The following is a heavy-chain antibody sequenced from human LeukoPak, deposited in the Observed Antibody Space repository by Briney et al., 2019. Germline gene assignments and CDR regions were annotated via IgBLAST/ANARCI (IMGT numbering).Heavy chain of an antibody. Sequence: SETLSLTCAVSGGSISSGTWWSWVRQPPGKGLEWIGEIYHSGSTNNNPSLKSRVTISVDKSKNQFSLKLNSVTAADTAVYYCARVRVTPYISIDSWGQGTLVTVSS. V-gene: IGHV4-4*02. D-gene: IGHD4-23*01. CDR3: ARVRVTPYISIDS. J-gene: IGHJ4*02. CDR2: IYHSGST. CDR1: GGSISSGTW.